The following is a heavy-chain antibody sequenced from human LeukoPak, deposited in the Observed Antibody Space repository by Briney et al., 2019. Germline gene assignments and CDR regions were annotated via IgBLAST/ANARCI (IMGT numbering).Heavy chain of an antibody. Sequence: SETLSLTCAVYGGSFSGYYWSWIRQPPGKGLEWIGEINHSGSTNYNPSLKSRVTISVDTSKNQFSLKLSSVTAADTAVYYCAREMGIDYDFWSGSSGGYYYMDVWGKGTTVTVSS. CDR1: GGSFSGYY. CDR3: AREMGIDYDFWSGSSGGYYYMDV. V-gene: IGHV4-34*01. D-gene: IGHD3-3*01. J-gene: IGHJ6*03. CDR2: INHSGST.